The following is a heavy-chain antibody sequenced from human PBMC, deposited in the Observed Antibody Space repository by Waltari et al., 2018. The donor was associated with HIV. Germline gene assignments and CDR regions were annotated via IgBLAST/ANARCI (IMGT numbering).Heavy chain of an antibody. J-gene: IGHJ4*02. CDR2: VFHSGST. V-gene: IGHV4-38-2*01. Sequence: QVQLQESGPGLVKPPDTLSLTCAVSDFSLTRGHYRGWIRQSPVKGLAWIGGVFHSGSTFYKPSFKIRVSISVDTSKNQFSLKLTSVTAADTAVYYCARQPAPDSTWFQIYFDYWGQGTVVTVSS. D-gene: IGHD6-13*01. CDR3: ARQPAPDSTWFQIYFDY. CDR1: DFSLTRGHY.